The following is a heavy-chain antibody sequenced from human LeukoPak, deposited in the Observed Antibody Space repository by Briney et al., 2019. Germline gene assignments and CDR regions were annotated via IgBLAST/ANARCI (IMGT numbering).Heavy chain of an antibody. CDR2: FDPEDGET. CDR1: GYTLTELS. Sequence: ASVKVSCKVSGYTLTELSMHWVRQAPGKGLEWMGGFDPEDGETIYARKFQGRVTMTEDTSTDTAYMELSSLRSEDTAVYYCATIPRGYCSGGSCRNWFDPWGQGTLVTVSS. V-gene: IGHV1-24*01. D-gene: IGHD2-15*01. J-gene: IGHJ5*02. CDR3: ATIPRGYCSGGSCRNWFDP.